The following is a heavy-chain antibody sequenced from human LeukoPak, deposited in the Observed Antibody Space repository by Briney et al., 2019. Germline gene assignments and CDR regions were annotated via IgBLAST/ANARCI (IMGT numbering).Heavy chain of an antibody. Sequence: SETLSLTCAVYGESFSGFYWSWIRQPPGKGLEWIGEIDHSGSTNYNPSLKSRVTISVDTSKNQVSLRPTSVTAADMAVYYCARLRLSRYYHDAMDVWGQGTTVTVSS. CDR2: IDHSGST. CDR1: GESFSGFY. V-gene: IGHV4-34*01. CDR3: ARLRLSRYYHDAMDV. D-gene: IGHD3-16*01. J-gene: IGHJ6*02.